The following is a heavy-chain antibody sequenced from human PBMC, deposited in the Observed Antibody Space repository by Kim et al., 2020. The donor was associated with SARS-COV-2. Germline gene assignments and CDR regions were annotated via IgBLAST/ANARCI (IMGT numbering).Heavy chain of an antibody. CDR1: GYTFTSYA. J-gene: IGHJ6*02. CDR2: INAGNSNT. V-gene: IGHV1-3*01. D-gene: IGHD6-19*01. CDR3: ASVEYSSGWGGYYYYYGMDV. Sequence: ASVKVSCKASGYTFTSYAMHWVRQAPGQRLEWMGWINAGNSNTKYSQKFQGRVTITRDTSASTAYMELSSLRSEDTAVDYCASVEYSSGWGGYYYYYGMDVWGQGTTVTVSS.